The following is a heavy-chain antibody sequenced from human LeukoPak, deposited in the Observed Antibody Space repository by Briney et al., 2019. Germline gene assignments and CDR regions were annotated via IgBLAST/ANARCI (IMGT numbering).Heavy chain of an antibody. J-gene: IGHJ4*02. V-gene: IGHV3-23*01. Sequence: PGGSLRLSCAACGFTSSIYAMSWVRQAPGKGLEWVSTISGSGVSTYYADSVKGRFTISRDNSENTLYLQMNSLRAEDTAVYYCAKWAYCGGDCYDYWGQGTLVTVST. CDR1: GFTSSIYA. CDR2: ISGSGVST. CDR3: AKWAYCGGDCYDY. D-gene: IGHD2-21*01.